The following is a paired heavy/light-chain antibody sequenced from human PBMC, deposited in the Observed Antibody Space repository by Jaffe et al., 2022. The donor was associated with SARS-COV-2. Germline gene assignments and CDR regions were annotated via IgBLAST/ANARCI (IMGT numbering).Heavy chain of an antibody. CDR1: GFTFSNAW. J-gene: IGHJ4*02. CDR2: IKTKSDGGTT. CDR3: TTSTYYFDTTGPRDY. V-gene: IGHV3-15*01. D-gene: IGHD3-22*01. Sequence: EVQLVESGGGLVKPGGSLRLSCAASGFTFSNAWMSWVRQAPGKGLEWVGRIKTKSDGGTTDYAAPVKGRFTISRDDSKNTLYLQMNSLKTEDTAVYYCTTSTYYFDTTGPRDYWGQGTLVTVSS.
Light chain of an antibody. Sequence: DIQLTQSPSFLSASVGDRVTITCRASQGISRYLAWYQQKPGKAPKLLIYAASTLQSGVPSRFSGSGSGTEFTLTISSLQPEDFATYYCQQLNSFPPPFGGGTKVEI. CDR1: QGISRY. CDR2: AAS. CDR3: QQLNSFPPP. J-gene: IGKJ4*01. V-gene: IGKV1-9*01.